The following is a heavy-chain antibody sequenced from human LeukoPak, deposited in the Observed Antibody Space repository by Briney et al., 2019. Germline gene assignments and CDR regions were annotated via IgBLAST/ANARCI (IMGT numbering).Heavy chain of an antibody. J-gene: IGHJ4*02. Sequence: GGSLRLSCAASGFTFRSYAMSWVRQAPGRGLEWVSGISGSGRATYYADSVKGRFAISRDNSKNTLYLQMNSLGAEDTAVYHCAKDFEDYYGSGSYYFGYWGQGTLVTVSS. CDR3: AKDFEDYYGSGSYYFGY. CDR1: GFTFRSYA. V-gene: IGHV3-23*01. D-gene: IGHD3-10*01. CDR2: ISGSGRAT.